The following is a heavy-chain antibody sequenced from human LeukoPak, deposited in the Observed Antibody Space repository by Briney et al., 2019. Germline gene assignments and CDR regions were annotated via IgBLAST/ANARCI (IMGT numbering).Heavy chain of an antibody. CDR2: ISAYNGNT. CDR1: GYTFTSYG. J-gene: IGHJ4*02. Sequence: ASVKVSCKASGYTFTSYGITWVRQAPGQGLEWMGWISAYNGNTNYAQKLQGRVTMTTDTSTSTAYMELRSLRSDDTAVYYCASGIAAAGHGGYYFDYWGQGTLVTVSS. V-gene: IGHV1-18*01. D-gene: IGHD6-13*01. CDR3: ASGIAAAGHGGYYFDY.